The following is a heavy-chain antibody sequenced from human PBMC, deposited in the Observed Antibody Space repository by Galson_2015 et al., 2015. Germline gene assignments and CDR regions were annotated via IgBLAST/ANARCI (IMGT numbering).Heavy chain of an antibody. CDR3: ARGIGGSAARPGRFDP. J-gene: IGHJ5*02. V-gene: IGHV3-33*01. Sequence: SLRLSCAASGFTFSGHGMYWVRQAPGKGLEWVAVIWDDGSNAYYADSVKGRFTISRDNFRNTLYLQMNSLRAEDTAVYFCARGIGGSAARPGRFDPWGQGTLVTVSS. CDR2: IWDDGSNA. D-gene: IGHD6-6*01. CDR1: GFTFSGHG.